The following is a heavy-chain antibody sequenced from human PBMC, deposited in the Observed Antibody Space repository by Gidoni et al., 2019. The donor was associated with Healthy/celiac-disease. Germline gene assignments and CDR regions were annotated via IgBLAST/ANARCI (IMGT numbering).Heavy chain of an antibody. CDR1: GFPFSNDW. V-gene: IGHV3-15*01. J-gene: IGHJ4*02. D-gene: IGHD6-19*01. Sequence: EVQLVESGGGLVQPGGSLRLSCAASGFPFSNDWMSWVRQAPGKGREWVGRIKSKTDGGTTDYAEPVKGRFTISRDDSKNTLYLQMNSLKTEDTAVYYCTTPEQWLTTGPDYWGQGTLVTVSS. CDR2: IKSKTDGGTT. CDR3: TTPEQWLTTGPDY.